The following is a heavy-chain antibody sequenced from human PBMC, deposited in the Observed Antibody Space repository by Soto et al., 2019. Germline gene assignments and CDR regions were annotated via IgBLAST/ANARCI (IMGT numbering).Heavy chain of an antibody. D-gene: IGHD2-15*01. Sequence: QITLKESGPTLVKPTQTLTLTCTFSGFSLSTSGVGVGWIRQPPGKALEWLALVYWDGDKRYSPSLKSSLTIXKXXSTNQVVLTMTNMDPVDTATYYCAHKGGRGAGMDVWGQGTTVTVSS. J-gene: IGHJ6*02. CDR2: VYWDGDK. CDR1: GFSLSTSGVG. CDR3: AHKGGRGAGMDV. V-gene: IGHV2-5*02.